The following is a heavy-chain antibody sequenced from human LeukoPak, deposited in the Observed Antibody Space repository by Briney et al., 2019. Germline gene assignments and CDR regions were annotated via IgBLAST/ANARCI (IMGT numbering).Heavy chain of an antibody. Sequence: SETLSLTCTVSGYSISSGYYWGWIRQPPGKGLEWIGSIYHSGSTYYNPSLKSRVTISVDTSKNQFSLKLSSVTAADTAVYYCARSPHRYDILTGYYPDAFDIWGQGTMVTVSS. J-gene: IGHJ3*02. CDR2: IYHSGST. D-gene: IGHD3-9*01. CDR3: ARSPHRYDILTGYYPDAFDI. CDR1: GYSISSGYY. V-gene: IGHV4-38-2*02.